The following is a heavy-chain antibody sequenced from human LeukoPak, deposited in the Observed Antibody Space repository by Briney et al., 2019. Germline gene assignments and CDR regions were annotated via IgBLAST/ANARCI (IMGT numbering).Heavy chain of an antibody. J-gene: IGHJ6*02. Sequence: GGSLRLSCAASGFTVSSNYMSWVRQAPGKGLEWVSVIYSGGNTYYADSVKGRFTISRDNSKNTLYLQMNSLRAEDTAVYYCARNRYYYYGMDVWGQGTTVTVSS. V-gene: IGHV3-53*01. CDR2: IYSGGNT. CDR3: ARNRYYYYGMDV. CDR1: GFTVSSNY.